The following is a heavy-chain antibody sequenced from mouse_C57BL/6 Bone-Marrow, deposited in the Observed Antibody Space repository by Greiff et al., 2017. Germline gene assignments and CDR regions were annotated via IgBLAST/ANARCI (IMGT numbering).Heavy chain of an antibody. D-gene: IGHD1-1*01. CDR2: IYPGSGST. CDR3: AITTGYYAMDY. J-gene: IGHJ4*01. CDR1: GYTFTSYW. Sequence: VQLQQPGAELVKPGASVKMSCKASGYTFTSYWITWVKQRPGQGLEWIGDIYPGSGSTNYNEKFKSKATLTVDTSSSTAYMQLISLTSEDSAVYYCAITTGYYAMDYWGQGTSVTVSS. V-gene: IGHV1-55*01.